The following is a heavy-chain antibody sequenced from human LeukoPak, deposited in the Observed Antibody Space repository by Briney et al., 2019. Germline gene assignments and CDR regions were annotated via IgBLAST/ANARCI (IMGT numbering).Heavy chain of an antibody. J-gene: IGHJ3*02. CDR3: ARGIAQSKYQLPDAFDI. Sequence: SETLSLTCTVSGGSISSGSYYWSWIRQPAGKGLEWIGRIYTSGSTNYNPSLKSRVTISVDTSKNQFSLKLSSVTAADTAVYYCARGIAQSKYQLPDAFDIWGQGTMVTVSS. CDR2: IYTSGST. V-gene: IGHV4-61*02. CDR1: GGSISSGSYY. D-gene: IGHD2-2*01.